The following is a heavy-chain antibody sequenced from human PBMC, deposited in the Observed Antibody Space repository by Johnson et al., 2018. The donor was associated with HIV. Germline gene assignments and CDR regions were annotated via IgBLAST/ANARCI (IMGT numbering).Heavy chain of an antibody. CDR2: ISYDGKNK. J-gene: IGHJ3*01. Sequence: MLLVESGGGVVPPGRSLRLSCAASGFTFSSYGMHWVRQAPGKGLEWVAVISYDGKNKDYGQSVRGRVTISRDNSKSTLILQMDSLRADDTAVYYCARDRIQWWSYVGTFDVWGQGTTVTVSS. CDR1: GFTFSSYG. CDR3: ARDRIQWWSYVGTFDV. V-gene: IGHV3-30*19. D-gene: IGHD2-15*01.